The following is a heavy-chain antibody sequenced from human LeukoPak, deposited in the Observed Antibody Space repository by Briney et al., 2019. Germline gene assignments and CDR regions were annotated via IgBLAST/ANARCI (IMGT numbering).Heavy chain of an antibody. J-gene: IGHJ4*02. CDR1: GFTFSNYW. CDR3: VRSLRSADF. Sequence: GGSLRLSCEASGFTFSNYWMHWVRQAPGKGLMWVSQISTDGSQAFYADSVKGRFTISRDNAKNTLFLQMDSLRPEDTAVYYCVRSLRSADFWGQGALVTVSS. V-gene: IGHV3-74*01. CDR2: ISTDGSQA.